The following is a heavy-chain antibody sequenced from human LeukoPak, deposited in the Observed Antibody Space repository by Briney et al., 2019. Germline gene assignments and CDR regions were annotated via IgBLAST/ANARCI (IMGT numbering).Heavy chain of an antibody. CDR1: GFTVSNNY. CDR2: IYSGGST. V-gene: IGHV3-53*01. D-gene: IGHD6-13*01. J-gene: IGHJ4*02. Sequence: GGSLRPSCTASGFTVSNNYMNWVRQAPGKGLEWVSLIYSGGSTQYADSVKGRFTISRDNSKNTLYLQMNSLRVEDTAVYYCARDPPGIAASVSGGWGQGTLVTVSS. CDR3: ARDPPGIAASVSGG.